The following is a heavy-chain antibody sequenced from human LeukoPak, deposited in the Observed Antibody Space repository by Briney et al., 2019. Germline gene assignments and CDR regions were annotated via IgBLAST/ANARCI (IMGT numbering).Heavy chain of an antibody. D-gene: IGHD6-19*01. CDR3: ARGDSSGWYYFFDY. Sequence: SETLPLTCTVSGGSISSYYWSWIRQPPGKGLEWIGYVSYSGSTNDNPSLRSRLTISVDTSKKQFSLKLSSVTAADTAVYYCARGDSSGWYYFFDYWGQGTLVTVSS. CDR2: VSYSGST. CDR1: GGSISSYY. V-gene: IGHV4-59*01. J-gene: IGHJ4*02.